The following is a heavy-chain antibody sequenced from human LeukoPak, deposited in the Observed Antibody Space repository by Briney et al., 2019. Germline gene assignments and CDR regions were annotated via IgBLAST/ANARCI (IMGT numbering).Heavy chain of an antibody. J-gene: IGHJ4*02. D-gene: IGHD6-13*01. CDR1: GYTFTSYG. V-gene: IGHV1-18*01. CDR2: INAGNGNI. Sequence: ASVKVSCKASGYTFTSYGISWVREAPGQGLEWMGWINAGNGNIYYSPDFRGRVAFTSDTSASTSYMELSSLRSEDTAVYYCARDNSWASAGCTNFDFWGQGTLVTVSS. CDR3: ARDNSWASAGCTNFDF.